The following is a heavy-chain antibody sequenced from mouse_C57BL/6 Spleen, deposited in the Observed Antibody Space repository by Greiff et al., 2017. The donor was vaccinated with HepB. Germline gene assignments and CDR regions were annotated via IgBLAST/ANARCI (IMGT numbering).Heavy chain of an antibody. D-gene: IGHD1-1*01. V-gene: IGHV1-15*01. J-gene: IGHJ2*01. CDR2: IDPETGGT. CDR1: GYTFTDYE. CDR3: TTTVVARYFDY. Sequence: VQLQQSGAELVRPGASVTLSCKASGYTFTDYEMHWVKQTPVHGLEWIGAIDPETGGTAYNQKFKGKAILTADKSSSTAYMELRSLTSEDSAVYYCTTTVVARYFDYWGQGTTLTVSS.